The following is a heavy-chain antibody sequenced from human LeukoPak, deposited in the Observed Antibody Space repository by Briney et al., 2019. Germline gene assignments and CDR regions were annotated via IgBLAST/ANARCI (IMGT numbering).Heavy chain of an antibody. CDR2: INWNGGST. CDR1: GFTFDDYG. D-gene: IGHD4-17*01. CDR3: AKRGLYGDYHYYYYYYMDV. J-gene: IGHJ6*03. V-gene: IGHV3-20*04. Sequence: GGSLRLSCAASGFTFDDYGMSWVRQAPGKGLEWVSGINWNGGSTGYADSVKGRFTISRDNAKNSLYLQMNSLRTEDTALYYCAKRGLYGDYHYYYYYYMDVWGKGTTVTVSS.